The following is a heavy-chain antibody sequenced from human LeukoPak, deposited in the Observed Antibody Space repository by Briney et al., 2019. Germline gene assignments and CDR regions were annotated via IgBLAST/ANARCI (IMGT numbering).Heavy chain of an antibody. J-gene: IGHJ4*02. CDR2: IKQDGSEE. CDR1: GFTFISYW. Sequence: GGSLRLSCAASGFTFISYWMSWVRQAPGKGLEWVANIKQDGSEENFVDSVKGRFTISRDNAKKSLYLQMNSLRAEDTAEYCCARGSSAGASLRHDYSGQGTLVTVSS. CDR3: ARGSSAGASLRHDY. D-gene: IGHD1-26*01. V-gene: IGHV3-7*01.